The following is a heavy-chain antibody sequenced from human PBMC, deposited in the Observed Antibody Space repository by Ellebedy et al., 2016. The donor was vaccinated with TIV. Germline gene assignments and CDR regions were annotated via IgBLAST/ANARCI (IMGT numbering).Heavy chain of an antibody. CDR2: INPNSGGT. D-gene: IGHD3-22*01. Sequence: AASVKVSCKASGYTFTGYYMHWVRQAPGQGLEWMGWINPNSGGTNYAQKFQGRVTMTRDTSISTAYMELSRLRSDDTAVYYCARDLGYVGGSDYWGQGTLVTVSS. V-gene: IGHV1-2*02. CDR1: GYTFTGYY. J-gene: IGHJ4*02. CDR3: ARDLGYVGGSDY.